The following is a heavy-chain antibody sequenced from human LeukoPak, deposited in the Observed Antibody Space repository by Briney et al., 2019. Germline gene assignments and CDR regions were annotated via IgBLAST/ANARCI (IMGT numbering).Heavy chain of an antibody. CDR3: AKGVYSGYDPTAFDP. CDR1: GFTFSSYG. J-gene: IGHJ5*02. CDR2: ISYDGSNK. V-gene: IGHV3-30*18. Sequence: PGGSLRLSCAASGFTFSSYGMHWVRQAPGKGLEWVAVISYDGSNKYYADSVKGRFTISRDNSKNTLYLQMNSLRAKDTAVYYCAKGVYSGYDPTAFDPWGQGTLVTVSS. D-gene: IGHD5-12*01.